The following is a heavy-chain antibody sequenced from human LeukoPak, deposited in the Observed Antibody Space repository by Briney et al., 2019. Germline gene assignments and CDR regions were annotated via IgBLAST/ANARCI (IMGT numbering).Heavy chain of an antibody. CDR3: AKVSGSYYFDY. J-gene: IGHJ4*02. CDR1: GFTFGTYW. V-gene: IGHV3-7*01. Sequence: GGSLRLSCAASGFTFGTYWMTWVRQAPGKGLEWVASIKQDESEKYYVASVKGRFTISRDNAKIPLYLQMNNLRAEDTAVYYCAKVSGSYYFDYWGQGTLVTVSS. CDR2: IKQDESEK. D-gene: IGHD1-26*01.